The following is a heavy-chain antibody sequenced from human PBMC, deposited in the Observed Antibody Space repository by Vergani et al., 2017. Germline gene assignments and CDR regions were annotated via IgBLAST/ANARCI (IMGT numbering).Heavy chain of an antibody. CDR1: GFTFNTYK. D-gene: IGHD3-22*01. J-gene: IGHJ4*02. CDR2: INQDGSEK. V-gene: IGHV3-7*01. CDR3: ARENYDNYNGEY. Sequence: EVQLVESGGGLVKPGGSLRLSCAASGFTFNTYKMYWVRQAPGKGLEWVANINQDGSEKYYVDSVKGRFTISRDNAKNSLYLQMNSLRAEDTAIYFCARENYDNYNGEYWGQGTLVTVSS.